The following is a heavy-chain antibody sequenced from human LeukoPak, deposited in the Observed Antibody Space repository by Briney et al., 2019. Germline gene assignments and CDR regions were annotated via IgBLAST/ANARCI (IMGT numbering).Heavy chain of an antibody. J-gene: IGHJ4*02. Sequence: PGGSLRLSCAASGFSFISYGMHWVRQAPGKGLEWVAVISYDGSNKYYADSVKGRFTISRDNSKNTLYLQMNSLRAEDTAVYYCARGGDGYPTDYWGQGTLVTVSS. CDR1: GFSFISYG. D-gene: IGHD3-22*01. CDR3: ARGGDGYPTDY. V-gene: IGHV3-30*03. CDR2: ISYDGSNK.